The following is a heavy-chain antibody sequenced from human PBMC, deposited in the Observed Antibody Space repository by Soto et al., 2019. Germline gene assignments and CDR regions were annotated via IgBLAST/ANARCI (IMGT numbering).Heavy chain of an antibody. Sequence: GGSLRLSCAASGFTFSSYSMNWVRQAPGKGLEWVSYISSSSTIYYADSVKGRFTISRDNAENSLYLQMNSLRDEDTAVYYCARRGLRGFYWGQGTLVTVSS. J-gene: IGHJ4*02. D-gene: IGHD4-17*01. V-gene: IGHV3-48*02. CDR1: GFTFSSYS. CDR2: ISSSSTI. CDR3: ARRGLRGFY.